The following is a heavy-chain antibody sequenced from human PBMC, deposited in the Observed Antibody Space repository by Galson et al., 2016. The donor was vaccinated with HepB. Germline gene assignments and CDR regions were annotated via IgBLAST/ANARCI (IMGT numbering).Heavy chain of an antibody. V-gene: IGHV3-7*04. CDR2: IKKDGSEI. J-gene: IGHJ2*01. Sequence: SLRLSCAASTITLSSHSMNWVRQAPGKGLEWLANIKKDGSEINYVDSVKGRFTISRDNAKNSLYLQMNSLRAEDTALYYCTRNFDLWGRGTQVTVSS. CDR1: TITLSSHS. CDR3: TRNFDL.